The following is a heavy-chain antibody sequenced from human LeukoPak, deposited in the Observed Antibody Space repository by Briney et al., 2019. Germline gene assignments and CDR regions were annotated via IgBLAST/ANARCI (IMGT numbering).Heavy chain of an antibody. CDR2: ISYDGNSQ. CDR3: AKPYPTLTTSAVLDN. Sequence: PGGSLRLSCAASGFTFSKYAIHWVRQAPGRGLEWVAAISYDGNSQHYGAPVKGRFTISRDNSKNTVYLQINTLRTDDAAIYYCAKPYPTLTTSAVLDNWGQGTLVTVSS. D-gene: IGHD1-1*01. V-gene: IGHV3-30*18. CDR1: GFTFSKYA. J-gene: IGHJ4*02.